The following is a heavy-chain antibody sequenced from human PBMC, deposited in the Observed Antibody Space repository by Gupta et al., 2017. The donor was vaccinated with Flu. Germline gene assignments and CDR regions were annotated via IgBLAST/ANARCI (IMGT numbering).Heavy chain of an antibody. D-gene: IGHD4-4*01. V-gene: IGHV3-48*01. CDR2: ISSSSSTI. CDR3: ARGPQQGSNSEWGLYYYYGMDV. Sequence: QAPGKGREWGSYISSSSSTIYYADSGKGRVTISRDNAKNSRDLQMNSLRAEDTAGYYCARGPQQGSNSEWGLYYYYGMDVWGQGTTVTVAA. J-gene: IGHJ6*01.